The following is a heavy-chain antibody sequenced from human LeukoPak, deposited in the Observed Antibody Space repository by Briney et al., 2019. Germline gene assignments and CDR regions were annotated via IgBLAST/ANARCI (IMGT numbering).Heavy chain of an antibody. J-gene: IGHJ3*02. CDR3: ARDLSKGYSDAFDI. V-gene: IGHV3-66*01. CDR1: GFTVSSNY. CDR2: IYSGGTT. D-gene: IGHD2-15*01. Sequence: GGSLRLPCAASGFTVSSNYMSWVRQAPGKGQEWVSIIYSGGTTYYADSVEGRFTISRDNSKNTLYLQMNSLRAEDTAVYYCARDLSKGYSDAFDIWGQGTMVTVSS.